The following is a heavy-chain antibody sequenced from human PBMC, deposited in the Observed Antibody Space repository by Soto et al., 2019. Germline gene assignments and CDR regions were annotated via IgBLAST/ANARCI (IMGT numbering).Heavy chain of an antibody. CDR1: GGSISSSSYY. CDR3: ARNKKLRFLEWSPSLHYYMDV. Sequence: SETLSLACTVSGGSISSSSYYWGWIRQPPGKGLEWIGSIYYSGSTYYNPSLKSRVTISVDTSKNQFSLKLSSVTAADTAVYYCARNKKLRFLEWSPSLHYYMDVCGKGTTVTVSS. D-gene: IGHD3-3*01. CDR2: IYYSGST. J-gene: IGHJ6*03. V-gene: IGHV4-39*01.